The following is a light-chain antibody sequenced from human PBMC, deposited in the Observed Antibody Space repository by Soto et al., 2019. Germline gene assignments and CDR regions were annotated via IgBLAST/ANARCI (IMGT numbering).Light chain of an antibody. V-gene: IGKV1-39*01. J-gene: IGKJ4*01. Sequence: IQLAQSPSSLSESVGDRVTLTFRASQSISSYLNWYQQKPGKAPKLLIYAASSLQSGVPSRFSGSGSGTDFTLTISSLQPEDFATYYCQQSYSTPLTFGGGTKVDIK. CDR3: QQSYSTPLT. CDR1: QSISSY. CDR2: AAS.